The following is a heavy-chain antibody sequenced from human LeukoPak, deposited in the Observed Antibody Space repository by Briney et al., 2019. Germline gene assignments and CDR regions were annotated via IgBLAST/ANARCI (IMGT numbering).Heavy chain of an antibody. J-gene: IGHJ4*02. V-gene: IGHV5-51*01. CDR3: ARPSTGSYDFAY. D-gene: IGHD1-26*01. CDR1: GYSFTSYW. CDR2: IYPGDSDT. Sequence: GESLKTSCKGSGYSFTSYWIGWVRQMPGKGLECMGIIYPGDSDTRYSPSFQGRVTISVDKSISTAYLQWSSLKASDTAMYYCARPSTGSYDFAYWGQGTLVTVSS.